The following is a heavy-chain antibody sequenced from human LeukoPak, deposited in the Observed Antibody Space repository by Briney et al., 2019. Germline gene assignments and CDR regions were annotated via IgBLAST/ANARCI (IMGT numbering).Heavy chain of an antibody. CDR3: ARAHITYDSSGYYYVDWFDP. CDR1: GFTFSSYW. Sequence: GGSLRLSCAASGFTFSSYWMSWVRQAPGKGLEWVANIKQDGSEKYYVDSVKGRFTISRDNAKNSLYLQMNSLRAEDTAVYYCARAHITYDSSGYYYVDWFDPWGQGTLVTVSS. CDR2: IKQDGSEK. D-gene: IGHD3-22*01. V-gene: IGHV3-7*01. J-gene: IGHJ5*02.